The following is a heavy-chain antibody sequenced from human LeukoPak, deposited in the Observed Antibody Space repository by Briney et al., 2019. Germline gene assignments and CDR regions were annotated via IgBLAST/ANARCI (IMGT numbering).Heavy chain of an antibody. D-gene: IGHD3-3*01. V-gene: IGHV3-73*01. Sequence: GGSLRLSCAASGLTFSGSGIHWVRQASGKGLEWLGRIGRQGDSDATRYAASLKGRFTISRDDSKNTLYLQMNSLKTEDTAVYYCTTDFFSGYDFWSGYYDFDYWGQGTLVTVSS. CDR1: GLTFSGSG. CDR2: IGRQGDSDAT. J-gene: IGHJ4*02. CDR3: TTDFFSGYDFWSGYYDFDY.